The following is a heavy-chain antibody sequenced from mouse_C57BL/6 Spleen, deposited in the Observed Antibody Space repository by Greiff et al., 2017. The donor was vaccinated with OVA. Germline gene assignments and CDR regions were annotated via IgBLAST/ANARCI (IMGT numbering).Heavy chain of an antibody. CDR3: AGSGGGTCYAMDY. CDR1: GYAFSSYW. Sequence: VQLQQSGAELVKPGASVKISCKASGYAFSSYWMNWVKQRPGKGLEWIGQIYPGDGDTNYNGKFKGKATLTADKSSSTAYMQLSSLTSEDSSVYFCAGSGGGTCYAMDYWGQGTSVTVSS. D-gene: IGHD4-1*01. CDR2: IYPGDGDT. J-gene: IGHJ4*01. V-gene: IGHV1-80*01.